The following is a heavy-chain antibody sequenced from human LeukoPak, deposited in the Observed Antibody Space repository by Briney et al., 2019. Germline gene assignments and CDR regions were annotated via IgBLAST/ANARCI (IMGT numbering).Heavy chain of an antibody. CDR1: GFTFSGYW. D-gene: IGHD3-16*01. CDR2: IISYGRYS. J-gene: IGHJ4*02. V-gene: IGHV3-74*01. CDR3: VRVGIRGAGTTFFDY. Sequence: GGALRLSCEASGFTFSGYWMHWVRPAAGKGLEWVSRIISYGRYSSYADSVKGRFTISRDNAKEMLYLQMDSLRLGDAYAYYCVRVGIRGAGTTFFDYWDQGALVPVTS.